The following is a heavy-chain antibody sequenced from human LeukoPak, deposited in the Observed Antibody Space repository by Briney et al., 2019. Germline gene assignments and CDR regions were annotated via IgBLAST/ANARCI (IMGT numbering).Heavy chain of an antibody. CDR3: VRDTSSKFDY. V-gene: IGHV3-30*03. Sequence: PGGSLRLSCAASGFTFSSYGMHWVRQAPGKGLEWVAVISYDGSNKYYADSVKGRFAISRDNSKNTLYLQMNSLRAEDTAVYYCVRDTSSKFDYWGQGTLVTVSS. J-gene: IGHJ4*02. CDR1: GFTFSSYG. CDR2: ISYDGSNK. D-gene: IGHD6-13*01.